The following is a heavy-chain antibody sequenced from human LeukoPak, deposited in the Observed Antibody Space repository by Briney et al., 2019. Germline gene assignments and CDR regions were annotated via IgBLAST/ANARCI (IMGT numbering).Heavy chain of an antibody. CDR2: IYSGGST. J-gene: IGHJ4*02. D-gene: IGHD3-22*01. Sequence: GGSLRLSCAASGFTGSSKYMSWVRQAPGKGLEWVSIIYSGGSTYYADSVKGRFTISRDNSKNTLYLQMNSLRAEDTAVYYCARVGDYYDSSGPLDYWGQGTLVTVSS. CDR3: ARVGDYYDSSGPLDY. V-gene: IGHV3-66*01. CDR1: GFTGSSKY.